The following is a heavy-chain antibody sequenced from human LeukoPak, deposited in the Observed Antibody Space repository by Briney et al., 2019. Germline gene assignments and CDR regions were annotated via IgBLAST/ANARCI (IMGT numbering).Heavy chain of an antibody. D-gene: IGHD1-14*01. CDR3: AKAPTRKQAFDI. CDR1: GFTFSSYG. CDR2: ISYDGSNK. V-gene: IGHV3-30*18. Sequence: GGSLRLSCAASGFTFSSYGMHWVRQAPGKGLEWVAVISYDGSNKYYADSVKGRFTISRDNSKNTLYLQMNSLRAEDTAVYYCAKAPTRKQAFDIWGQGTMVTVSS. J-gene: IGHJ3*02.